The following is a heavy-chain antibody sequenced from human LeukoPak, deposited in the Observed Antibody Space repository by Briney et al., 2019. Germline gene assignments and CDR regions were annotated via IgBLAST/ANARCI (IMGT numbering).Heavy chain of an antibody. V-gene: IGHV4-34*01. CDR1: GGSFSGYY. J-gene: IGHJ4*02. Sequence: SETLSLTCAVYGGSFSGYYWSWIRQPPWKGLEWIGEINHSGSTNYNPSLKSRVTILLDKSRNQFSLELSSVTAADTAMYYCAKWRAYTGYDFWGQGILVTVSS. D-gene: IGHD5-12*01. CDR3: AKWRAYTGYDF. CDR2: INHSGST.